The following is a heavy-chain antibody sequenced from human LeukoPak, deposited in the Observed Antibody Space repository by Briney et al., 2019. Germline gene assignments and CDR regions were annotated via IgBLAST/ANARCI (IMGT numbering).Heavy chain of an antibody. D-gene: IGHD2-8*01. Sequence: GESLKISCKGSGYSFTNYWIGWGRQMPGKGLEWMGVIYPGDSDTRYSPSFQGQVTISADKSISTAYLQWSSLKASDTAMYYCARQTAYCTNGVCYTTYSYFDLWGRGTLVTVSS. J-gene: IGHJ2*01. CDR2: IYPGDSDT. CDR3: ARQTAYCTNGVCYTTYSYFDL. CDR1: GYSFTNYW. V-gene: IGHV5-51*01.